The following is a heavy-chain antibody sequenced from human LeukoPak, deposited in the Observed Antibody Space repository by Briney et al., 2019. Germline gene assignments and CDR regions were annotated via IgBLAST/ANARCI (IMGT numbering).Heavy chain of an antibody. CDR3: ARVEQQLVLFSYMDV. CDR2: ISSSSSYI. CDR1: GFTFSSYS. J-gene: IGHJ6*03. D-gene: IGHD6-13*01. V-gene: IGHV3-21*01. Sequence: PGGSLRLSCAASGFTFSSYSMNWVRQAPGKGLEWVSSISSSSSYIYYADSVKGRFTISRDNAKNSLYLQMNSLRAEDTAVYYCARVEQQLVLFSYMDVWGKGTTVTVSS.